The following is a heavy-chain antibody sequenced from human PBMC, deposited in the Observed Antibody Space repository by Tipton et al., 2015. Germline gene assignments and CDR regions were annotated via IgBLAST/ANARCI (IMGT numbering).Heavy chain of an antibody. J-gene: IGHJ4*02. CDR3: ARDIGAAGGWPAY. D-gene: IGHD6-25*01. V-gene: IGHV3-11*01. Sequence: SLRLSCAASGFTFSNYYMSWIRRAPGKGLEWLSYIDSSGRTIYYTDSVKGRFTISRDTSKNSLYLQMNSLRAEDTAVYYCARDIGAAGGWPAYWGQGTLVTVSS. CDR2: IDSSGRTI. CDR1: GFTFSNYY.